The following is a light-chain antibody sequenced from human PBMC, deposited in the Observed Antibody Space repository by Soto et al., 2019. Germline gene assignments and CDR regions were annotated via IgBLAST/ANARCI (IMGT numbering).Light chain of an antibody. Sequence: DIQMTQSPSSVSASVGDRVIITCRASQGISSWLAWYQQKPGRAPKLLIYTGSSLQRGVPSRFSGTGSVTDFTLTISSLQPDAVATYYCQQANSFPLTFGGGTKVEIK. J-gene: IGKJ4*01. CDR1: QGISSW. V-gene: IGKV1-12*01. CDR3: QQANSFPLT. CDR2: TGS.